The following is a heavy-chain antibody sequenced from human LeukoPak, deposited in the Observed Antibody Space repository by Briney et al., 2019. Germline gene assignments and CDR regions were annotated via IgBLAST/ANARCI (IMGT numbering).Heavy chain of an antibody. D-gene: IGHD3-22*01. V-gene: IGHV3-64D*09. CDR3: ERDPAAYYYDSTFDY. CDR2: ITSNGGTT. Sequence: GGSLRLSCSASGFTFSNHAMHWVRQAPGKGLEFVAAITSNGGTTYHADSVKGRFAISRDNSKNTLFLHMTFLRIADTYFYYCERDPAAYYYDSTFDYWGQGTLVTVSS. J-gene: IGHJ4*02. CDR1: GFTFSNHA.